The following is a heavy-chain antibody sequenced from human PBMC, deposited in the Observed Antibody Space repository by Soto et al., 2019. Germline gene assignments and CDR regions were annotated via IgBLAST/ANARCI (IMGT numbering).Heavy chain of an antibody. V-gene: IGHV5-10-1*01. CDR3: ARRYCSSTSCPSNYYGMDV. CDR2: IDPSDSYT. J-gene: IGHJ6*02. CDR1: GYSCTSYW. Sequence: GEPLKISCKGSGYSCTSYWISWVRQMPGKGLEWMGRIDPSDSYTNYSPSFQGHVTISTDKSIGTAYLQWSSLKASDTAMYYCARRYCSSTSCPSNYYGMDVWGQGTTVTVSS. D-gene: IGHD2-2*01.